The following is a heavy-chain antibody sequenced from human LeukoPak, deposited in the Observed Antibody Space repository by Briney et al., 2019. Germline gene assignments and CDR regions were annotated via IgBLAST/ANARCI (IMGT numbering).Heavy chain of an antibody. V-gene: IGHV3-15*01. CDR3: TTDRRLLWFGDQSRDNWFDP. D-gene: IGHD3-10*01. Sequence: GGSLRLSCAASGFTFSNAWMSWVRQAPGKGLEWVGGIKSKTDGGTTDYAAPVKGRFTISRDDSKNTLYLQMNSLKTEDTAAYYCTTDRRLLWFGDQSRDNWFDPWGQGTLVTVSS. CDR1: GFTFSNAW. J-gene: IGHJ5*02. CDR2: IKSKTDGGTT.